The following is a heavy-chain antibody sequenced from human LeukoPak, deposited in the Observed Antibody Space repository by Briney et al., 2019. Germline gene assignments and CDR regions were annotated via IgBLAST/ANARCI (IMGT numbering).Heavy chain of an antibody. J-gene: IGHJ4*02. V-gene: IGHV4-4*07. CDR3: ASSLYYYTSGAGFDY. CDR1: GASIRTYY. D-gene: IGHD3-10*01. CDR2: ISASGNT. Sequence: SETLSLTCTASGASIRTYYWSWIRQPAGKGLGWIGRISASGNTDHNPSLKSRVTMSVDTSKNLVSLNLNSVTAADTAVYYCASSLYYYTSGAGFDYWGQGTLVTVSA.